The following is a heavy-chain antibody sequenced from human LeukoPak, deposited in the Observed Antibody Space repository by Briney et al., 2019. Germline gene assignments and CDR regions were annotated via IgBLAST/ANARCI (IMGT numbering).Heavy chain of an antibody. CDR2: IWYDGSNK. CDR1: GFTFSSYG. V-gene: IGHV3-33*01. Sequence: PGRSLRLSCAASGFTFSSYGMHWVRQAPGKGLEWVAVIWYDGSNKYYADSVKGRFTISRDNSKNTLYLQMNSLRAEDTAVYYCARAPGSGSYSLYYFDYWGQGTLVTVSS. D-gene: IGHD3-10*01. J-gene: IGHJ4*02. CDR3: ARAPGSGSYSLYYFDY.